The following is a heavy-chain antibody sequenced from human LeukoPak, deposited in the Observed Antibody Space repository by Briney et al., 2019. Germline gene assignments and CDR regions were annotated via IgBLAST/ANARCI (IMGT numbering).Heavy chain of an antibody. J-gene: IGHJ4*02. D-gene: IGHD2-2*01. Sequence: SETPSLTCTVSGGSISSYYWSWIRQPPGKGLEWIGYIYYSGSTNYNPSLKSRVTISVDTSKNQFSLKLSSVTAADTAVYYCARDDGWDCSSTSCLPVWGQGTLVTVSS. V-gene: IGHV4-59*01. CDR3: ARDDGWDCSSTSCLPV. CDR2: IYYSGST. CDR1: GGSISSYY.